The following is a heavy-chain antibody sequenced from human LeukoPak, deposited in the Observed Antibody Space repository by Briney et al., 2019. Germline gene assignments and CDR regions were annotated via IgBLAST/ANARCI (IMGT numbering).Heavy chain of an antibody. Sequence: ASVKVSCKASGYTFTSYGISWVRQAPGQGLEWMGWISAYNGNTNYAQKFQGRVTMTRDTSISTAYMELSRLRSDDTAVYYCARDPLPSSSSRSDAFDIWGQGTMVTVSS. V-gene: IGHV1-18*01. J-gene: IGHJ3*02. D-gene: IGHD6-6*01. CDR2: ISAYNGNT. CDR1: GYTFTSYG. CDR3: ARDPLPSSSSRSDAFDI.